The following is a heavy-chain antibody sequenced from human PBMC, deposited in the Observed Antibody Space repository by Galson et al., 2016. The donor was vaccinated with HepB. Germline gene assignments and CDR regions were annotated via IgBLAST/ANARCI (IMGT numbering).Heavy chain of an antibody. CDR1: GFTFTTYY. CDR2: IDQDGNAR. CDR3: ARWNFAFDS. D-gene: IGHD1-1*01. Sequence: SLRLSCAASGFTFTTYYMGWVRRAPGQGLEWVANIDQDGNARFYVDSVKGRFTISRDNAKNSVSLQMDSLRVEDTAVYYCARWNFAFDSWGPGALVTVSS. V-gene: IGHV3-7*01. J-gene: IGHJ4*02.